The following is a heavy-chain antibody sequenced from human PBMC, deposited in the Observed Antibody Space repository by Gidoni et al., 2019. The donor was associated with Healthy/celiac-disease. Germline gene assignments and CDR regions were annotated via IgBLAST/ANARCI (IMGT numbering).Heavy chain of an antibody. V-gene: IGHV4-31*03. J-gene: IGHJ4*02. CDR2: IYYSWST. CDR1: DGSISSGGYY. D-gene: IGHD3-16*01. Sequence: QVQLQESGPGLVKPSQTLSLTCTVSDGSISSGGYYWSWIRQHPGKGLEWIGYIYYSWSTYYNPSLKSRVTISGDTSKNQVSLKLSSGTAADTAVDYCARDGGGPTYFDYWGQGTLVTVSS. CDR3: ARDGGGPTYFDY.